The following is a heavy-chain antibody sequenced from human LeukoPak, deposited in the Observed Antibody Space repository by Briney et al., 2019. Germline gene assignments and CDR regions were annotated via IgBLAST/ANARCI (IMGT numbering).Heavy chain of an antibody. J-gene: IGHJ5*02. CDR2: IYPGDSDT. CDR3: ARGYYDILTGHKGVWFDP. CDR1: GYSFTSYW. D-gene: IGHD3-9*01. Sequence: HGESLKISCKGSGYSFTSYWIGWVRQMPGKGLEWMGIIYPGDSDTRYSPSFQGQVTISADKSISTAYLQWSSLKASDTAMYYCARGYYDILTGHKGVWFDPWGQGTLVTVSS. V-gene: IGHV5-51*01.